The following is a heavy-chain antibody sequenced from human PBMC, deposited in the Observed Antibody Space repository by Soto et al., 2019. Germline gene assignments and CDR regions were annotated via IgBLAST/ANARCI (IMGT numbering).Heavy chain of an antibody. J-gene: IGHJ5*02. CDR3: ARLYYYDSSGSKWWFDP. D-gene: IGHD3-22*01. Sequence: ASVKVSCKASGYTFTSYDINWVRQATGQGLEWMGWMNPNSGNTGYAQKFQGRVTMTRNTSISTAYMELSSLRSEDTAVYYCARLYYYDSSGSKWWFDPWGQGNLVTVS. CDR2: MNPNSGNT. V-gene: IGHV1-8*01. CDR1: GYTFTSYD.